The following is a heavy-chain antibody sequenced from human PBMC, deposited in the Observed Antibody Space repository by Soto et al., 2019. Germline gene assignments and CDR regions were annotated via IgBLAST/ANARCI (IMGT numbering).Heavy chain of an antibody. V-gene: IGHV1-69*13. J-gene: IGHJ4*02. Sequence: ASVKVSCKASGGTFSSYAISWVRQAPGQGLEWMGGIIPIFGTANYAQKFQGRVTITADESTSTAYMELSSLRSEDTAVYYCASSRDYGDYVVVDYWGQGTLVTVYS. CDR1: GGTFSSYA. CDR3: ASSRDYGDYVVVDY. D-gene: IGHD4-17*01. CDR2: IIPIFGTA.